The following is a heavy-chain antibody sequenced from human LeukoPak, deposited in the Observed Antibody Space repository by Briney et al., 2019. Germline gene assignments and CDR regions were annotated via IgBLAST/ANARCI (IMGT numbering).Heavy chain of an antibody. Sequence: SETLSLTCAVYGGSFSGYYWSWIRQPPGKGLEWIGEINHSGSTNYNPSLKSRVTISVDTSKNQFSLKLSSVAAADTAVYYCARRWYYGSGSPARYYYYMDVWGKGTTVTISS. CDR3: ARRWYYGSGSPARYYYYMDV. V-gene: IGHV4-34*01. CDR1: GGSFSGYY. J-gene: IGHJ6*03. CDR2: INHSGST. D-gene: IGHD3-10*01.